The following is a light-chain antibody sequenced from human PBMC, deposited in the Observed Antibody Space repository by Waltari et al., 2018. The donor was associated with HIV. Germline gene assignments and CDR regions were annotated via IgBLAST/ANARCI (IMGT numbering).Light chain of an antibody. CDR2: DVI. J-gene: IGLJ3*02. V-gene: IGLV2-14*03. CDR1: SSDIDGYNY. Sequence: QSALTQPASVSGSPGQSITISCTGTSSDIDGYNYVSWYQQNPGKAPKLVIYDVIKRPSGVSNRFSGSKSGNTASLSISRLQAEDEADYYCSSYTTGSTWVFGGGTKLTVL. CDR3: SSYTTGSTWV.